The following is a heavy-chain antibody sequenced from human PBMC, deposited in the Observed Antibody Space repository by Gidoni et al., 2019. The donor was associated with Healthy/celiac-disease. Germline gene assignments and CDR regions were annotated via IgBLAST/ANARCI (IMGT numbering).Heavy chain of an antibody. CDR1: GLTFGDYA. V-gene: IGHV3-49*03. CDR3: TRDLVRRSFDY. J-gene: IGHJ4*02. CDR2: IRSKAYGGTT. D-gene: IGHD2-2*01. Sequence: EVQLVESGGGLVQPGRSLRLSCTASGLTFGDYAMRWFRQAPGKGLEWVGFIRSKAYGGTTEYAASVKGRFTISRDDSKSIAYLQMNSLKTEDTAVYYCTRDLVRRSFDYWGQGTLVTVSS.